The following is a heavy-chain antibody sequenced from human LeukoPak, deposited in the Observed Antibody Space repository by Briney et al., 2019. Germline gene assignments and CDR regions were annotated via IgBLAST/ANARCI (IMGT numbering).Heavy chain of an antibody. CDR2: ISYDGSNK. J-gene: IGHJ4*02. V-gene: IGHV3-30*03. D-gene: IGHD3-10*01. CDR1: GFTFSSYG. Sequence: GGSLRLSCAASGFTFSSYGMHWVRQAPGKGLEWVAVISYDGSNKYYADSVKGRFTISRDNSKNTLYLQMNSLRAEDTAVYYCARPRWFGELLYPPDYWGQGTLVTVSS. CDR3: ARPRWFGELLYPPDY.